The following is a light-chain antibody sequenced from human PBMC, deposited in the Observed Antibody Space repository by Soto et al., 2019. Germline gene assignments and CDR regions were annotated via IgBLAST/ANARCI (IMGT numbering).Light chain of an antibody. CDR2: GVS. J-gene: IGKJ4*01. Sequence: EVVLTQSPGTLSLSSGEGATLSCRASQSVSRSYLAWYRQKAGQAPRLLIFGVSTRASGIPDRFSGSGSGTDFTLTISRLEPEDFAMYYCQQYDSAPLTFGGGTKVEIK. V-gene: IGKV3-20*01. CDR3: QQYDSAPLT. CDR1: QSVSRSY.